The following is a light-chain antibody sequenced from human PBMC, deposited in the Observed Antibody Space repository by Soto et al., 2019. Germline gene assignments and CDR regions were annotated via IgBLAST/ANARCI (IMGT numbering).Light chain of an antibody. CDR2: EVT. Sequence: QSALTQPPSASGSPGQSVTISCTGTSSDVGAYNYVSWYQQHPGKVPKLMIYEVTKRPSGVPDRFSGSKSGNTASLTVSGLQAEDEGDYFCSSYGGNDNYVFGTGTKVTVL. CDR3: SSYGGNDNYV. J-gene: IGLJ1*01. V-gene: IGLV2-8*01. CDR1: SSDVGAYNY.